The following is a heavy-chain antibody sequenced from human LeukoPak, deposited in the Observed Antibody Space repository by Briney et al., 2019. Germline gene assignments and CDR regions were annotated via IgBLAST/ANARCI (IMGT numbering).Heavy chain of an antibody. CDR1: GGSISSSSYY. CDR2: IYYSGST. Sequence: PSETLSLTCTVSGGSISSSSYYWGWIRQPPGKGLEWIGSIYYSGSTYYNPSLKSRVTISVDTSKNQFSLKLSPVTAADTAVCYCVVQSLGYYYDSSGYYSWGQGTLVTVSS. D-gene: IGHD3-22*01. J-gene: IGHJ4*02. CDR3: VVQSLGYYYDSSGYYS. V-gene: IGHV4-39*01.